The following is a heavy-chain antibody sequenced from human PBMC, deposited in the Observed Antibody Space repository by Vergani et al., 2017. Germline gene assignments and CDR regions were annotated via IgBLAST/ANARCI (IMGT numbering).Heavy chain of an antibody. CDR3: ASGSSGFFTLTSPNWFDP. V-gene: IGHV3-11*04. J-gene: IGHJ5*02. D-gene: IGHD3-3*01. Sequence: VRLVESGGGLVRPGGSLRLSCRASGFRFSDYYMTWIRQAPGKGLEWVSFIGKVEDVTHYGDSVKGRFTISRDNAEKSLTLQMNSLRVEDTAVYYCASGSSGFFTLTSPNWFDPWGQGTLVTVS. CDR1: GFRFSDYY. CDR2: IGKVEDVT.